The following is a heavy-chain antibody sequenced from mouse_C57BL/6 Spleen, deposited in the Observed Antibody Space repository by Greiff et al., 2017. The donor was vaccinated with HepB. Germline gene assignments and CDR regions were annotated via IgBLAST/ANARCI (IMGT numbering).Heavy chain of an antibody. V-gene: IGHV1-69*01. D-gene: IGHD2-2*01. CDR1: GYTFTSYW. J-gene: IGHJ4*01. CDR2: IDPSDSYT. Sequence: QVQLKQPGAELVMPGASVKLSCKASGYTFTSYWMHWVKQRPGQGLEWIGEIDPSDSYTNYNQKFKGKSKLTVDKSSSTAYMQLSSLTSEDSAVYYCARGGMVTTEAMDYWGQGTSVTVSS. CDR3: ARGGMVTTEAMDY.